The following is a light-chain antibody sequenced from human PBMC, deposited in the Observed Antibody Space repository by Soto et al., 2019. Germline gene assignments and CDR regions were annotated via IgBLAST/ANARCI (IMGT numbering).Light chain of an antibody. CDR3: QQFGSSPGFT. J-gene: IGKJ3*01. Sequence: EIVLTQSPGTLSLSPGERATLSCRASQNINSRYLAWYQQKPGQAPRLLIYGASGRATGIPDRFSGSGSGTDFNLTISRLEPEDFAVYYCQQFGSSPGFTFGPGTKVYIK. CDR2: GAS. V-gene: IGKV3-20*01. CDR1: QNINSRY.